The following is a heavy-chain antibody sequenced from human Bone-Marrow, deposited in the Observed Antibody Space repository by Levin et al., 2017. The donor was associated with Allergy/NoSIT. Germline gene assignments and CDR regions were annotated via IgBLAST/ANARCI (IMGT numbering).Heavy chain of an antibody. CDR2: IIPIFGTA. CDR3: ARDPYGAAAGEYFQH. J-gene: IGHJ1*01. CDR1: GGTFSSYA. Sequence: SVKVSCKASGGTFSSYAISWVRQAPGQGLEWMGGIIPIFGTANYAQKFQGRVTITADESTSTAYMELSSLRSEDTAVYYCARDPYGAAAGEYFQHWGQGTLVTVSS. V-gene: IGHV1-69*13. D-gene: IGHD6-13*01.